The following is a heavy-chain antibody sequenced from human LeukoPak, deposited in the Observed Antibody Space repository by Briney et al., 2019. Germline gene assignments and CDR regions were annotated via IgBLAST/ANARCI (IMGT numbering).Heavy chain of an antibody. V-gene: IGHV1-2*06. Sequence: GASVTVSCKTSGYTFSGYYMHWVRQAPGQGLEWMGRIDPKSGGTKYAQNFQGRVTMTSDTSITAAYMELSRLSSDDTAVYYCVRDSRVSGDYWGQGTLVTVSS. CDR2: IDPKSGGT. D-gene: IGHD2/OR15-2a*01. J-gene: IGHJ4*02. CDR3: VRDSRVSGDY. CDR1: GYTFSGYY.